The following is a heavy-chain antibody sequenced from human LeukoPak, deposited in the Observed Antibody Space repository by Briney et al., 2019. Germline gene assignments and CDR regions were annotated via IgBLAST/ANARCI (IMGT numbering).Heavy chain of an antibody. Sequence: ASVKVSCKTSGYTVTNYYIHWVRQAPGQGLEWMGVINHSDGSTSYAQNFQGRVTMTRDTSTSTVYMQLSSLRSEGTALYYCAGEYSSSGRFDYWGQGTLVTVSS. CDR2: INHSDGST. CDR3: AGEYSSSGRFDY. CDR1: GYTVTNYY. D-gene: IGHD6-6*01. V-gene: IGHV1-46*01. J-gene: IGHJ4*02.